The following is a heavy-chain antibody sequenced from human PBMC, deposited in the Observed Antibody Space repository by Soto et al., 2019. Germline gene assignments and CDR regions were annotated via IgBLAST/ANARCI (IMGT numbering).Heavy chain of an antibody. J-gene: IGHJ4*02. CDR2: INHSGST. V-gene: IGHV4-34*01. CDR3: ARGNRYCSSTSCQYYFDY. CDR1: GGSFSGYY. Sequence: SETLSLTCAVYGGSFSGYYWSWIRQPPGKGLEWIGEINHSGSTKYNPSLKSRVTISVDTSKNQFSLKLRSVTAADPAVFYCARGNRYCSSTSCQYYFDYGGQGTLVTVSS. D-gene: IGHD2-2*01.